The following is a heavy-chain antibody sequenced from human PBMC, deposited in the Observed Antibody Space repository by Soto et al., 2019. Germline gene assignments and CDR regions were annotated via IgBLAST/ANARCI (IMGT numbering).Heavy chain of an antibody. J-gene: IGHJ5*02. CDR2: THYSGTS. CDR1: GGSVSGYY. V-gene: IGHV4-59*02. CDR3: ARGPQWLRSDNWFDP. Sequence: QVQLQESGPGLVKPSETLSLTCTVPGGSVSGYYWSWIRQPPGKGLEWIGNTHYSGTSTYNPSLKSRVTISLDTSNNQYSLRLTSVTAADTAVYYCARGPQWLRSDNWFDPWGQGTRVTVSS. D-gene: IGHD6-19*01.